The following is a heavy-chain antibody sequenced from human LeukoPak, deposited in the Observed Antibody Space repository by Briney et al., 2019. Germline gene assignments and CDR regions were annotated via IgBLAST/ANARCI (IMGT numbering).Heavy chain of an antibody. CDR3: ARGGAARPGSYYYYGMDV. CDR2: IIPIFGTA. D-gene: IGHD6-6*01. Sequence: ASVKVSCKASGGTFISYAISWVRQAPGQGLEWMGGIIPIFGTANYAQKFQGRVTITADESTSTAYMELSSLRSEDTAVYYCARGGAARPGSYYYYGMDVWGQGTTVTVSS. J-gene: IGHJ6*02. V-gene: IGHV1-69*13. CDR1: GGTFISYA.